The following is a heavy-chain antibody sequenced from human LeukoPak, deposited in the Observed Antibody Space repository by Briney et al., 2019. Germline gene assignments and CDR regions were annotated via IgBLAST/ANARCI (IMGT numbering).Heavy chain of an antibody. V-gene: IGHV1-2*06. J-gene: IGHJ5*02. Sequence: ASVKLSCKASGYTFTGYDMHWVRQAPGQGLEWMGRINPNSGGTNYAQKFQGRVTMTRDTSISTAYMELSRLRSDDTAVYYCARAKRTCGTGNWFDPWGQGTLVTVSS. CDR3: ARAKRTCGTGNWFDP. CDR1: GYTFTGYD. CDR2: INPNSGGT. D-gene: IGHD1-14*01.